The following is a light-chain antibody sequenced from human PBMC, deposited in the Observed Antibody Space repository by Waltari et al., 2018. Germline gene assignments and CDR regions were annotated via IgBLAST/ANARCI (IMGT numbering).Light chain of an antibody. J-gene: IGKJ3*01. V-gene: IGKV3-15*01. CDR3: HQYKNWPRT. CDR2: GAY. Sequence: EIVMTQSPATLSVSPGERATLSCRASQSVSNNLAWYQQNPGQAPRLLIYGAYTRATGISARFSGSGSGTDFTLTINSLQSEDFAVYYCHQYKNWPRTFGPGTKVEIK. CDR1: QSVSNN.